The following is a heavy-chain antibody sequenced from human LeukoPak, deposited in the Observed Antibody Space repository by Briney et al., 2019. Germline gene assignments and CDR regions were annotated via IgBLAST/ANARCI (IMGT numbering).Heavy chain of an antibody. V-gene: IGHV3-53*01. J-gene: IGHJ4*02. D-gene: IGHD3-22*01. Sequence: GGSLSLSCTGSMFTVCISYTSWVRQTPGEGVGWVSVMYSGGTKYYADSVKGRFTISRDNSKDTLYLQMSSVRVDDTGVYYCARDRGRYYDSRGSYWGYYFDSWGQGILVTVST. CDR3: ARDRGRYYDSRGSYWGYYFDS. CDR1: MFTVCISY. CDR2: MYSGGTK.